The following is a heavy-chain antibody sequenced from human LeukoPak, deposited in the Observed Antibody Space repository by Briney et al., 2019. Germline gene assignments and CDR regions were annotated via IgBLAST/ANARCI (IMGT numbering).Heavy chain of an antibody. V-gene: IGHV3-48*04. CDR2: ISSSGSTI. Sequence: GGSLRLSCAASGFTFSSYSMNWVRQAPGKGLEWVSYISSSGSTIYYADSVKGRFTISRDNAKNSLYLQMNSLRAEDTAVYYCARVHNSAAAGPNWFDPWGQGTLVTVSS. CDR1: GFTFSSYS. J-gene: IGHJ5*02. CDR3: ARVHNSAAAGPNWFDP. D-gene: IGHD6-13*01.